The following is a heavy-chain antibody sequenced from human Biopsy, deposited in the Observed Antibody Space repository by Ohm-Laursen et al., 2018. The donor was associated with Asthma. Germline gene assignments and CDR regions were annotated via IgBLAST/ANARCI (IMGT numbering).Heavy chain of an antibody. V-gene: IGHV4-31*03. CDR1: GYSISNGGYY. D-gene: IGHD3-3*01. J-gene: IGHJ6*02. CDR2: IYHRGNT. Sequence: TLSLTCSVSGYSISNGGYYWTWVRQRPGKGLEWIGHIYHRGNTKYNPSLKSRLSSSVDTSKNQFSLKLSSVTAADTAIYFCARDYYDFWNRSVYTYFGMDVWGRGTTVVVSS. CDR3: ARDYYDFWNRSVYTYFGMDV.